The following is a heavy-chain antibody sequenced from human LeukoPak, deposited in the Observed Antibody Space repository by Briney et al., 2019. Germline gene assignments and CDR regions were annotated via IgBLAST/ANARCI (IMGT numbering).Heavy chain of an antibody. J-gene: IGHJ5*02. CDR2: MNPNSGNT. V-gene: IGHV1-8*03. CDR3: ARVHRRCSSTSCYRAAWFDP. CDR1: GYTFTSDD. Sequence: ASVKVSCKASGYTFTSDDMNWVRQATGQGLEWMGWMNPNSGNTGHAQKFQGRVTITRNTSISTAYMELSSLPSEDTAVYYCARVHRRCSSTSCYRAAWFDPWGQGTLVTVSS. D-gene: IGHD2-2*02.